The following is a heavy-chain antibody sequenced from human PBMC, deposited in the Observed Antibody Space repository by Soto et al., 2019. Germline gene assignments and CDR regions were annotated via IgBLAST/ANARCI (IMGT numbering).Heavy chain of an antibody. D-gene: IGHD5-18*01. CDR1: GFTFSSFA. Sequence: GGSLRLSCAASGFTFSSFAMSWVRQAPGKGLEWVSGLSGSGGSTFYADSVKGRFTLSRDNSKNTLYLQMKSLRAEDTAVYYCASRSVQPIDADTDMVFLWGQGTLVTVSS. CDR3: ASRSVQPIDADTDMVFL. J-gene: IGHJ4*02. V-gene: IGHV3-23*01. CDR2: LSGSGGST.